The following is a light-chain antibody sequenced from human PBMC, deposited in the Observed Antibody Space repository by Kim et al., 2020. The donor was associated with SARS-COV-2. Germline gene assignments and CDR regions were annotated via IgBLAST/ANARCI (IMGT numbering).Light chain of an antibody. J-gene: IGLJ7*01. CDR1: NIGSKS. CDR2: YDS. V-gene: IGLV3-21*04. Sequence: SYELTQPPSVSVAPGKTARITCGGNNIGSKSVHWYQQKPGQAPVLVIYYDSDRPSGIPERFSGSNSGNTATLTISRVEAGDEADYYCQVGDSSSNHPAV. CDR3: QVGDSSSNHPAV.